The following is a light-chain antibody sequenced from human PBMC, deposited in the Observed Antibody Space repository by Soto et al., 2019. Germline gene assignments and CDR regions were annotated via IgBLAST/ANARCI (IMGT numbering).Light chain of an antibody. CDR3: SSYTSSSTLV. CDR2: DVS. V-gene: IGLV2-14*03. J-gene: IGLJ1*01. Sequence: QSALTQPASVSGSPGQSITISCTGTRSDVGDYNYVSWYQQHPGKAPKVMIYDVSNRPSGVSNRFSGSKSGNTASLTISGIQAEDEAYYYCSSYTSSSTLVFGTGTKVTVL. CDR1: RSDVGDYNY.